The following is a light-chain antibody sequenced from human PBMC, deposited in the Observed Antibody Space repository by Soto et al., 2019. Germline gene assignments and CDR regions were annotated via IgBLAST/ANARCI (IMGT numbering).Light chain of an antibody. Sequence: QSVLTQPASVSGSPGQSITLSCTGTSSDVGSYNLVSWYQQHPGKAPKLMIYEVSKRPSGVSNRFSGSKSGNTASLTISGLQAEDEADYYCCSYAGSSTYDFGTGTKLTVL. CDR1: SSDVGSYNL. CDR2: EVS. J-gene: IGLJ1*01. CDR3: CSYAGSSTYD. V-gene: IGLV2-23*02.